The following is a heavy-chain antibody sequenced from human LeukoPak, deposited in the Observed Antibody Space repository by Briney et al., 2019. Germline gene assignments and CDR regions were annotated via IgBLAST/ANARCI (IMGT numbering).Heavy chain of an antibody. V-gene: IGHV3-9*01. J-gene: IGHJ4*02. CDR2: ISWNSGSI. CDR1: GFTFDDYA. CDR3: AKGTRLFHSRGWYAEVEY. D-gene: IGHD6-19*01. Sequence: GGSLRLSCEASGFTFDDYAMHWVRQAPGKGLEWVSGISWNSGSIGYADSVKGRFTISRDNAKNSLYLQMNSLRAEDTAFYYCAKGTRLFHSRGWYAEVEYWGQGTLVTGSS.